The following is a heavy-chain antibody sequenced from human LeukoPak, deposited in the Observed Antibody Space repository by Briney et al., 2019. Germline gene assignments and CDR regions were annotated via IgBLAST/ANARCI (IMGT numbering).Heavy chain of an antibody. J-gene: IGHJ6*02. CDR3: ARDYNFDYYGSGHAGYYYGMDV. Sequence: ASVTVSCKASGYTFTGYYMHWVRQAPGQGLEWMGWFTPNSGGTNYAQTFQGRVTMTRDTSISTAYMELSRLRSDDTAVYYCARDYNFDYYGSGHAGYYYGMDVWGQGTTVTVSS. V-gene: IGHV1-2*02. D-gene: IGHD3-10*01. CDR2: FTPNSGGT. CDR1: GYTFTGYY.